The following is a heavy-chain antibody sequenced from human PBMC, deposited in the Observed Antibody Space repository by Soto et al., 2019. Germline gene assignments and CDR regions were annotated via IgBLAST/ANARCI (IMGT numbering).Heavy chain of an antibody. CDR1: GFSLSNSGES. J-gene: IGHJ4*02. Sequence: QITLEESGPAVVKPTQTLTLTCTFSGFSLSNSGESVGWIRQPPGKALGWLGLIYWNGIERYNPSLKRRLSITKDTSKNRVLLTVTNMDPVDTATYFCAHGDPLDFHYWGQGTLVTVSP. CDR3: AHGDPLDFHY. V-gene: IGHV2-5*01. CDR2: IYWNGIE. D-gene: IGHD3-10*01.